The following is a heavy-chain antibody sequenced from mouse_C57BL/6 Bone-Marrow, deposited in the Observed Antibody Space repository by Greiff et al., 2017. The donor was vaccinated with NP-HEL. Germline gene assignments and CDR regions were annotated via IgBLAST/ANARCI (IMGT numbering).Heavy chain of an antibody. D-gene: IGHD1-1*01. CDR3: TTYGSSRYYFDY. CDR1: GFNIKDDY. Sequence: VQLQQSGAELVRPGASVKLSCTASGFNIKDDYMHWVKQRPEQGLEWIGWIDPENGDTEYASKFQGKATITADTSSNTAYLTLSSLTSEDTAVYYCTTYGSSRYYFDYRGQGTTLTVSS. CDR2: IDPENGDT. V-gene: IGHV14-4*01. J-gene: IGHJ2*01.